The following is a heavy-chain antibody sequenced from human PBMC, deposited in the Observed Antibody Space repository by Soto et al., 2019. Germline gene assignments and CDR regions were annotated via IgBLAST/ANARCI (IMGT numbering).Heavy chain of an antibody. CDR2: LIHGGST. D-gene: IGHD3-16*01. V-gene: IGHV4-34*12. Sequence: SETLSLTCAIYGASLGGFHWTWLRQAPGKGLEWIGELIHGGSTNYNPSLKGRVSFSLDTSKNQFTLHVMSVTAADTAVYYCARSPLGYDYVRQTWREVGDSFDIWGRGTLVTVSS. CDR3: ARSPLGYDYVRQTWREVGDSFDI. J-gene: IGHJ3*02. CDR1: GASLGGFH.